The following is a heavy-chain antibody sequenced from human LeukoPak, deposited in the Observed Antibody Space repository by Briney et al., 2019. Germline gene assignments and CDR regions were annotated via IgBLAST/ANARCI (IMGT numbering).Heavy chain of an antibody. J-gene: IGHJ3*02. CDR3: AKGSLVVVITTPDAFDI. CDR2: ISGSGGST. D-gene: IGHD3-22*01. Sequence: GGSLRLSCAASGFTFSSYAMSWVRQAPGKGLEWVSAISGSGGSTYYADSVKGRFTISRDNSKNTLYLQMNSLRAEDTAVYYCAKGSLVVVITTPDAFDIWGQGTMVTVSS. CDR1: GFTFSSYA. V-gene: IGHV3-23*01.